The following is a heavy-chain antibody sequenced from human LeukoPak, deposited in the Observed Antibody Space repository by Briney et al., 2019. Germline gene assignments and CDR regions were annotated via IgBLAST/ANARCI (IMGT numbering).Heavy chain of an antibody. Sequence: ASVKVSFKASGYTFTAYYIYWVRQAPGQGFEWMGWINPNSGGTKYAQKFQDRVTMTRDTSISTAYMELSRLRSDDTAVYYCTRLLYSSGWYPSGYWGQGTLVSVSS. CDR3: TRLLYSSGWYPSGY. CDR2: INPNSGGT. CDR1: GYTFTAYY. D-gene: IGHD6-19*01. V-gene: IGHV1-2*02. J-gene: IGHJ4*02.